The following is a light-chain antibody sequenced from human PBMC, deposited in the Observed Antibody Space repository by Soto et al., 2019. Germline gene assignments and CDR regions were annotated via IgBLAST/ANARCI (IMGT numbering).Light chain of an antibody. V-gene: IGLV3-21*04. CDR2: YDS. J-gene: IGLJ2*01. CDR1: NIGSKS. CDR3: QVWDSSSDHVV. Sequence: SYELTQPPSVSVAPGKTARITCGGNNIGSKSVHWYQQKPGQAPVLVIYYDSDRPSGIPERFSGSNSNSGNTATLTISRVEAGDEADYYCQVWDSSSDHVVFGGGTKVTVL.